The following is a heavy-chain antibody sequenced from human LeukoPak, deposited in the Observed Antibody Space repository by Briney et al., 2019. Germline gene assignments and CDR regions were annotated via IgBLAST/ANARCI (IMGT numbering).Heavy chain of an antibody. V-gene: IGHV3-21*01. CDR1: GFTFSSYS. CDR3: ARVSGSGFDY. D-gene: IGHD3-10*01. J-gene: IGHJ4*02. Sequence: AGGSLRLSCAASGFTFSSYSMNWVRQAPGKGLEWVSSISSSSSYIYYADSVKGRFTISRDNAKNSLYLQMNSLRAEDTAVYYCARVSGSGFDYWGQGTLVTVSS. CDR2: ISSSSSYI.